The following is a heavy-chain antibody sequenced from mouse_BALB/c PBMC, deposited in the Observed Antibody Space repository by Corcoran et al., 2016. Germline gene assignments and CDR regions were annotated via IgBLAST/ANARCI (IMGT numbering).Heavy chain of an antibody. J-gene: IGHJ4*01. D-gene: IGHD2-3*01. CDR1: GNSFTKHG. CDR2: MNTNTGEP. V-gene: IGHV9-3-1*01. CDR3: TDGSYYYVMDF. Sequence: QIQLVQSGPELKKPGETITISCKASGNSFTKHGMNWVKQAPGKDLKWMGWMNTNTGEPTYADDFKGRFAFSLETSASTTYLQINNLKNEDTATYFCTDGSYYYVMDFWGQGTSVTVSS.